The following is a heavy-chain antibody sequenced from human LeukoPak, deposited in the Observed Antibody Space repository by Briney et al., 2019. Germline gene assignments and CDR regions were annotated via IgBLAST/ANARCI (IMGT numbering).Heavy chain of an antibody. V-gene: IGHV1-69*13. J-gene: IGHJ5*02. CDR3: ARDGVHCSSTSCPSPYNWFDP. CDR2: IIPIFGTA. CDR1: GGTFSSYA. Sequence: ASVKVSCKASGGTFSSYAISWLRQAPGQGLEWMGGIIPIFGTANYAQKFQGRVTITADESTSTAYMELSSLRSEDTAVYYCARDGVHCSSTSCPSPYNWFDPWGQGTLVTVSS. D-gene: IGHD2-2*01.